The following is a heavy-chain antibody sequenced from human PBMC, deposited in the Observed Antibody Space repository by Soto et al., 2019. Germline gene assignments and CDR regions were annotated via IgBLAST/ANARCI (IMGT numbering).Heavy chain of an antibody. D-gene: IGHD6-13*01. Sequence: GGSLKLSCEASGFTFSGFDMHWVRQPTGKGLEWVSSIGTAGDTYYAVSVKGRFTISRDNAKNSLSLQMNSLRAGDMAVYFCAKSQEIGTHFFDSWGQGTQVTVSS. V-gene: IGHV3-13*01. CDR2: IGTAGDT. CDR3: AKSQEIGTHFFDS. CDR1: GFTFSGFD. J-gene: IGHJ4*02.